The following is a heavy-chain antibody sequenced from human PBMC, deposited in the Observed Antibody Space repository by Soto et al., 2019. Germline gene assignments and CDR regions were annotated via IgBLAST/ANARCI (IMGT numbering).Heavy chain of an antibody. V-gene: IGHV4-59*12. J-gene: IGHJ4*02. D-gene: IGHD2-8*01. CDR3: AREQDNVFVTFHY. CDR1: GACITGYY. CDR2: VSQTGST. Sequence: SETLSLTCTVSGACITGYYWNWIRQAPGKGLEWLGSVSQTGSTKYNSSLKSRVSISVDTSKNQFSLRLTSVTAADTAIYYCAREQDNVFVTFHYWSQGTLVTVFS.